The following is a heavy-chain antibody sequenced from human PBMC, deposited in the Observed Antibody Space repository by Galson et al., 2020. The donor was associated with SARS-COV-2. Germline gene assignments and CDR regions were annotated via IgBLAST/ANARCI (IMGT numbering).Heavy chain of an antibody. CDR3: ARGRRYYYDSSGYYGAFDI. CDR1: GGSFSGYY. D-gene: IGHD3-22*01. CDR2: INHSGST. Sequence: SETLSLTCAVYGGSFSGYYWSWIRQPPGKGLEWIGEINHSGSTNYNPSLKSRVTISVDTSKNQFSLKLSSVTAADTAVYYCARGRRYYYDSSGYYGAFDIWGQGTMVTVSS. J-gene: IGHJ3*02. V-gene: IGHV4-34*01.